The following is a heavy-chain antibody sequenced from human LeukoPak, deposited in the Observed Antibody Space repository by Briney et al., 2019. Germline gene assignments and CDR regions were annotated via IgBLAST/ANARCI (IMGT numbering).Heavy chain of an antibody. CDR2: ISGSGGST. Sequence: GGSLRLSCAASGFTFSSYAMSWVRQAPGKGLEWVSAISGSGGSTYYADSVKGRFTISRDNSKNTLYLQMNSLRAEDTAVYYCARGSYYYDSSGSLDYWGQGTLVTVSS. CDR1: GFTFSSYA. CDR3: ARGSYYYDSSGSLDY. V-gene: IGHV3-23*01. D-gene: IGHD3-22*01. J-gene: IGHJ4*02.